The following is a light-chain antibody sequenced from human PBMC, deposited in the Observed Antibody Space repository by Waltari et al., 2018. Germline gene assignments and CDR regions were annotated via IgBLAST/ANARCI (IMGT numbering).Light chain of an antibody. V-gene: IGLV1-40*01. J-gene: IGLJ3*02. CDR1: SSNIGAGYD. CDR3: QSYDSSLSDSGV. Sequence: QSILTQPPSVSGAPGQKVTISCTGSSSNIGAGYDVHWYQQLPGAAPKLINYGNNNRPLGVPDRCSGSKSGTSASLDITGRQTEEEAEYYGQSYDSSLSDSGVFGGGTKVTVL. CDR2: GNN.